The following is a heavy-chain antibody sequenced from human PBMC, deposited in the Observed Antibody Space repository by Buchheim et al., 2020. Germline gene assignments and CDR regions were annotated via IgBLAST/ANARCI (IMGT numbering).Heavy chain of an antibody. CDR1: GLTFRDYD. D-gene: IGHD3-22*01. J-gene: IGHJ4*02. Sequence: EVQLVESGGALVQPGESLRLSCSASGLTFRDYDMNWVRQAPGKGLEWISYIDAIGYTIYYKDSVRGRFTISRDNAKNSLYLQMHSLRAEDTAVYYCASWYFYNSSGSFYTFDNWGQGTL. CDR3: ASWYFYNSSGSFYTFDN. CDR2: IDAIGYTI. V-gene: IGHV3-48*01.